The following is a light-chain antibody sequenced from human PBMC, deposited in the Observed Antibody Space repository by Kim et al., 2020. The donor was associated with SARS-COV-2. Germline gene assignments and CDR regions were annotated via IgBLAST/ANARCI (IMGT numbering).Light chain of an antibody. CDR1: TSVSSNF. J-gene: IGKJ2*01. Sequence: LSQGERAPPSRRASTSVSSNFLAWYRQNPGQATRLLMYGACRRATGIPDRFSGSWSRTEFTLTSSRVEHEDFAVYYCQQYNSSPYTFGQGTKLEI. CDR3: QQYNSSPYT. CDR2: GAC. V-gene: IGKV3-20*01.